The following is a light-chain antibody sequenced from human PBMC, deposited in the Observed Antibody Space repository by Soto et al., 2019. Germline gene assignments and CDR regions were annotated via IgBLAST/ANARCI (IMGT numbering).Light chain of an antibody. CDR2: AAS. CDR1: QGISSW. V-gene: IGKV1D-12*01. J-gene: IGKJ4*01. Sequence: DIQMTQSPSSVSASVGDRVTITCRASQGISSWLAWYQQKPGKAPKLLIYAASRLQSGVPSRVSGSGSGTDFTFPISGLQPEDCAIYYCQQAYSFPLTFGGGTKVEIK. CDR3: QQAYSFPLT.